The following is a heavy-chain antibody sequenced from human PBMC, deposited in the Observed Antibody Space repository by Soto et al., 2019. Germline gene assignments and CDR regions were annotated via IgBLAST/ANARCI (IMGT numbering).Heavy chain of an antibody. CDR1: GGSMSRGADY. CDR2: IYYTGTT. D-gene: IGHD5-18*01. J-gene: IGHJ5*02. Sequence: QVQLQESGPGLVKPSQTLSLTCTVSGGSMSRGADYWSWIRQHPGEGLEWIGYIYYTGTTYYNPSLRSRVTIPVDTSKKQFSLQLSSVTAADTAVYYCAEETTMGGPNWFDPSGQGTLVTVSS. V-gene: IGHV4-31*03. CDR3: AEETTMGGPNWFDP.